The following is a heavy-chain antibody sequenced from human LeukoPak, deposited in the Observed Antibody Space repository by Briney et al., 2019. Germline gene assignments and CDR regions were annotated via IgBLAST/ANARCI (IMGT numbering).Heavy chain of an antibody. CDR1: GGSISSGSYY. CDR3: ARGGYYGLGHDFRFDP. D-gene: IGHD3-10*01. V-gene: IGHV4-61*02. CDR2: IYTSGST. J-gene: IGHJ5*02. Sequence: SETLSLTCTGSGGSISSGSYYWSWIRQPAGKGLEWIGRIYTSGSTNYNPSLKSRVTISVDTSKNQFSLKLSSVTAADPAVYYCARGGYYGLGHDFRFDPWGQGTLVPVSS.